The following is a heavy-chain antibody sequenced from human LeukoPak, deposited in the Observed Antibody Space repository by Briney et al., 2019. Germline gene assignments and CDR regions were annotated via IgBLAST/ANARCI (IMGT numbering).Heavy chain of an antibody. CDR3: ARGISNYDFWSGYLYYFDY. V-gene: IGHV1-8*01. Sequence: ASVKVSCKASGYTFTSYDINWVRQATGQGLEWMGWMNPNSGNTGYAQKFQGRVTMTRNTSISTAYMELSSLRSEDTAVYYCARGISNYDFWSGYLYYFDYWGRRTLVTVSS. CDR1: GYTFTSYD. J-gene: IGHJ4*02. CDR2: MNPNSGNT. D-gene: IGHD3-3*01.